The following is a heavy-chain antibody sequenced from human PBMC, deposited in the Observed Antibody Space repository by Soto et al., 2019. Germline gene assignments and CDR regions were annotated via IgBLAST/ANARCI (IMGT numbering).Heavy chain of an antibody. Sequence: GGSLRLSCAASGFTFSSYAMHWVRQAPGKGLEWVAVISYDGSNKYYADSVKGRFTISRDNSKNTLYLQMNSLRAEDTAVYYCARSSLGITIDYWGQGTLVTVSS. J-gene: IGHJ4*02. V-gene: IGHV3-30-3*01. CDR2: ISYDGSNK. CDR1: GFTFSSYA. CDR3: ARSSLGITIDY. D-gene: IGHD3-10*01.